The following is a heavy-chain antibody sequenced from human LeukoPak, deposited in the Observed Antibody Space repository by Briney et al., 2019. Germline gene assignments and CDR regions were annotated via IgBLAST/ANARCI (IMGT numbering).Heavy chain of an antibody. Sequence: SETLSLTCAVYGGSFSGYYWGWIRQPPGKGLEWIGEINHSGSTNYNPSLKSRVTISVDTSKNQFSLKLSSVTAADTAVYYCARGDYYDSSVPGYWGQGTLVTVSS. CDR3: ARGDYYDSSVPGY. D-gene: IGHD3-22*01. CDR2: INHSGST. CDR1: GGSFSGYY. V-gene: IGHV4-34*01. J-gene: IGHJ4*02.